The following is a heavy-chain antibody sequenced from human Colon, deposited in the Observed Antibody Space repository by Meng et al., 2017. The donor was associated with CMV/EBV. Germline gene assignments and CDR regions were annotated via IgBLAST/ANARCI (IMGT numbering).Heavy chain of an antibody. CDR1: FRFSDYA. CDR2: IAYDGNNK. V-gene: IGHV3-30-3*01. D-gene: IGHD3-22*01. CDR3: GRTKELHYHDNSGSFDS. J-gene: IGHJ4*02. Sequence: FRFSDYAMHWGRQAPGKGLEWLTVIAYDGNNKYDADSVKGRFTISRDTSTNTLYLQMNSLRPEDTAVYYCGRTKELHYHDNSGSFDSWGQGILVTVSS.